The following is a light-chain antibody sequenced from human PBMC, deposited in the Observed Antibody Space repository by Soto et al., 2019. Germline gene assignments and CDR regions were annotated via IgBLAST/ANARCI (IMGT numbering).Light chain of an antibody. CDR3: CSYAGPDNYV. Sequence: QSVLTQPASVSGSPGQSITISCTGSTSDVGGFDLVSWYQQHPGKAPKLMIYEVTKRPSGVSDRFSGSKSGNTASLTISGLQAEDEADYCCCSYAGPDNYVFGTGTKAPS. J-gene: IGLJ1*01. CDR1: TSDVGGFDL. CDR2: EVT. V-gene: IGLV2-23*02.